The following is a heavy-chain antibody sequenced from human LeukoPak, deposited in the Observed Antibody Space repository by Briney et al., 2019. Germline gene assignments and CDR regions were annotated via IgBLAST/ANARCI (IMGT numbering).Heavy chain of an antibody. CDR1: GFPFSTYA. CDR2: ISGSGGDT. Sequence: GGSLRLSCAAFGFPFSTYAMSWVRQAPGKGLEWVSVISGSGGDTHYADSVKGRFTISGDNSKNTVYLQMNSLRAEDTALYYCAKGGVYGDYYFDYWGQGTLVTVSS. D-gene: IGHD4-17*01. CDR3: AKGGVYGDYYFDY. V-gene: IGHV3-23*01. J-gene: IGHJ4*02.